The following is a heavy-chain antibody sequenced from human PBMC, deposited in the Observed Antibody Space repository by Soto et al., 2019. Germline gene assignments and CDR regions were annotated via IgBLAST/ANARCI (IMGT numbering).Heavy chain of an antibody. CDR3: ARRAARPGYYGMDV. CDR2: IGTAGDT. CDR1: GFTFSSYD. J-gene: IGHJ6*02. Sequence: GGSLRLSCAASGFTFSSYDMHWVRQATGKGLEWVSAIGTAGDTYYPGSVKGRFTISRENAKNSLYLQMNSLRAGDTAVYYCARRAARPGYYGMDVWGQGTTVTVSS. D-gene: IGHD6-6*01. V-gene: IGHV3-13*01.